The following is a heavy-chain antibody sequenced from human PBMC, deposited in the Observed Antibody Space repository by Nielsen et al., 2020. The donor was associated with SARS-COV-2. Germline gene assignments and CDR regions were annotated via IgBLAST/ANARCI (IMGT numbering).Heavy chain of an antibody. CDR2: ISPIFDTA. CDR1: GGTFSSNA. D-gene: IGHD3-10*01. Sequence: SVKVSCKASGGTFSSNAFSWVRQAPGQGLEWMGGISPIFDTANYAQKFQGRVTITADESTSTAYMELSSLRSEDTAVYYCAKAGGVSGYYGLDVWGQGTTVTVSS. J-gene: IGHJ6*02. CDR3: AKAGGVSGYYGLDV. V-gene: IGHV1-69*13.